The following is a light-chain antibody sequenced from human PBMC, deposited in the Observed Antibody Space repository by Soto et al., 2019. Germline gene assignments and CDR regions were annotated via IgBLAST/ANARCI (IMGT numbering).Light chain of an antibody. CDR2: DIS. CDR3: MQHSRRPQT. J-gene: IGKJ2*01. CDR1: QTLVHSDGNTY. Sequence: DVVMTQSPLSLPVTLGQPASISCRSSQTLVHSDGNTYLNWFQQRPGQTPRRLIFDISNRDSGVPDRFSGSGSGADFTLKISRVEAEDVGLYYCMQHSRRPQTFGQGTKLEIK. V-gene: IGKV2-30*02.